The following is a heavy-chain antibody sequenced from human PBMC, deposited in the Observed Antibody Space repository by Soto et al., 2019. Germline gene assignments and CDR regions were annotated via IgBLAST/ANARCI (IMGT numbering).Heavy chain of an antibody. V-gene: IGHV1-69*13. CDR1: GGTFSSYA. CDR3: ARDPCSTSCYFAYYYYGMDV. CDR2: IIPIFGTA. Sequence: EASVKVSCKASGGTFSSYAISWVRQAPVQGLEWMGGIIPIFGTANYAQKFHGRVTITADESTSTAYMELSSLRSEDTAVYYCARDPCSTSCYFAYYYYGMDVWGQGTTVTVSS. J-gene: IGHJ6*02. D-gene: IGHD2-2*01.